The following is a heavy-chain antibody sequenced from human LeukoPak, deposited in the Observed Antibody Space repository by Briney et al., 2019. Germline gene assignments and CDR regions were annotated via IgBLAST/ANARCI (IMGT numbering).Heavy chain of an antibody. CDR1: GYSFTSYW. Sequence: SGESLKISCKGSGYSFTSYWIGWVRQMPGKGLEGMGIIYPGDSDIRYSPSFQGQVTISTDKSISTAYLQWGSLKASDTAMYYCARQGRWEQGVDYWGQGTLVTVSS. CDR2: IYPGDSDI. D-gene: IGHD1-26*01. J-gene: IGHJ4*02. V-gene: IGHV5-51*01. CDR3: ARQGRWEQGVDY.